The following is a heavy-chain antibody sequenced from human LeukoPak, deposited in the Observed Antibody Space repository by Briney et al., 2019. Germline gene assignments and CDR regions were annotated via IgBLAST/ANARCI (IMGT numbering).Heavy chain of an antibody. D-gene: IGHD3-9*01. Sequence: ASVKVSCKASGSRFNDYYMHCVRQAPGQGLEWMGWINPNSGGTNYAQKFQGRVTMTRDTSISTAYMEVSRLRSDDTAVYYCARDRSLRYFGGATDAFDIWGQGTMVPVSS. CDR1: GSRFNDYY. CDR3: ARDRSLRYFGGATDAFDI. J-gene: IGHJ3*02. CDR2: INPNSGGT. V-gene: IGHV1-2*02.